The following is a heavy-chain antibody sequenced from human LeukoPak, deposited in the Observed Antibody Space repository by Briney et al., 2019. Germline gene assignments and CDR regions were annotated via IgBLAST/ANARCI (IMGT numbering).Heavy chain of an antibody. J-gene: IGHJ5*02. D-gene: IGHD3-10*01. CDR2: IYYRSKWYS. CDR1: GDSVSGGSAG. Sequence: SQTLSLTCAISGDSVSGGSAGWNWIRQSPSRGLEWLGRIYYRSKWYSDYAISVKSRVTINPDTSRNQFSLQLNSVTHDDTAVYYCTGGGLVRGSLHWFDPWGQGTLVTVSS. CDR3: TGGGLVRGSLHWFDP. V-gene: IGHV6-1*01.